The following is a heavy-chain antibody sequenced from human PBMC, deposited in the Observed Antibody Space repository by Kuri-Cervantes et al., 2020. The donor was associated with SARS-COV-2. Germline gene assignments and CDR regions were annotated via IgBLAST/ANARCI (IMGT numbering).Heavy chain of an antibody. V-gene: IGHV4-30-4*01. D-gene: IGHD6-13*01. CDR1: GGSISSGDYY. J-gene: IGHJ4*02. CDR3: TTRGSSWYDY. Sequence: LRLSCTVSGGSISSGDYYWSWIRQPPGKGLEWIGYIYYSGSTYYNPSLKSRVTISVDTSKNQFSLKLSSVTAADTAMYYCTTRGSSWYDYWGQGTLVTVSS. CDR2: IYYSGST.